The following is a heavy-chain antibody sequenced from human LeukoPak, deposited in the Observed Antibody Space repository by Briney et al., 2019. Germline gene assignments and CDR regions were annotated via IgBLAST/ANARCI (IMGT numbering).Heavy chain of an antibody. CDR3: AMTGELSDYGMDV. V-gene: IGHV3-7*01. J-gene: IGHJ6*02. D-gene: IGHD3-10*01. CDR1: GFTFSTFW. Sequence: GGSLRLSCAASGFTFSTFWMSWVRQAPGKGLEWVANIKQDGSEKYYVDSVKGRFTISRDNAKNSLYLQMNSLRAEDTAVYYCAMTGELSDYGMDVWGQGTTVTVSS. CDR2: IKQDGSEK.